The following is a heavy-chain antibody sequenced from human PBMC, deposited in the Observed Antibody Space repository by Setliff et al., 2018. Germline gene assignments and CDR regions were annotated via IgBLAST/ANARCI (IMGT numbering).Heavy chain of an antibody. D-gene: IGHD5-18*01. J-gene: IGHJ5*02. V-gene: IGHV1-2*02. CDR3: ARGEGRSYGSNWFDP. CDR1: GYTFTGYY. CDR2: MNPNTGGT. Sequence: ASVKVSCKASGYTFTGYYMHWVRQAPGQGLEWMGWMNPNTGGTTYAQAFQARITMTGDTSISTAYMELSRLTSDDTAVYYCARGEGRSYGSNWFDPWARDLGHRLL.